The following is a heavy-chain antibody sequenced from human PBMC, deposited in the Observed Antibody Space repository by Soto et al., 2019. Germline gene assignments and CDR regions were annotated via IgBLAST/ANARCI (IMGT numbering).Heavy chain of an antibody. J-gene: IGHJ4*02. CDR2: IYYSGTT. CDR1: GGSISSGGYS. Sequence: SETLSLTCAVSGGSISSGGYSWSWIRQPPGKGLEWIGYIYYSGTTYYNPSLKSRVTISVDRSKNQFSLKLSSVTAADTAVYYCARGSPADFDYWGQGTLVTVSS. CDR3: ARGSPADFDY. V-gene: IGHV4-30-2*01.